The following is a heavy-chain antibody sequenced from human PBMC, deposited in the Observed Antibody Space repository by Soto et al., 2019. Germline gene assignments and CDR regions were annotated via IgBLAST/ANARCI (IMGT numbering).Heavy chain of an antibody. CDR3: ARSSITPRLFLYPFDY. D-gene: IGHD6-6*01. CDR1: GGSITNRSRY. J-gene: IGHJ4*02. Sequence: SETMCLTYTVAGGSITNRSRYWVRNSQTPGKGLECIGNIYYDGNTYYNPSLKSRVTISLDTSKNQFSLRLNSVTAADTAVYYCARSSITPRLFLYPFDYWGQGTLVSVSS. CDR2: IYYDGNT. V-gene: IGHV4-39*01.